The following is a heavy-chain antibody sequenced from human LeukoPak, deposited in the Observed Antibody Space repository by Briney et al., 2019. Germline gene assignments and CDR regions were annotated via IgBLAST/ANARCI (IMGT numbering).Heavy chain of an antibody. Sequence: SVKVSCKAPGYTFTGYYMHWVRQAPGQGLEWMGWINPNSGGTIYAQKFQGRVTMTRDTSISTVYMELSRLRSDDTAVYYCARAPPITRGPFDPWGQGTLVTVSS. J-gene: IGHJ5*02. D-gene: IGHD3-10*01. CDR3: ARAPPITRGPFDP. V-gene: IGHV1-2*02. CDR1: GYTFTGYY. CDR2: INPNSGGT.